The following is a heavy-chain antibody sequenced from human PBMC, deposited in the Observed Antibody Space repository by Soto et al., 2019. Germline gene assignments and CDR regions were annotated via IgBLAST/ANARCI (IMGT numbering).Heavy chain of an antibody. J-gene: IGHJ3*02. V-gene: IGHV3-23*01. Sequence: GESLKISCAASGFTFSSYAMSWVRQAPGKGLEWVSAISGSGGSTYYADSVKGRFTISRDNSKNTLYLQMNSLRAEDTAVYYCAKVQWAGLVQDAFDIWGQGTMVTVSS. CDR2: ISGSGGST. D-gene: IGHD6-19*01. CDR3: AKVQWAGLVQDAFDI. CDR1: GFTFSSYA.